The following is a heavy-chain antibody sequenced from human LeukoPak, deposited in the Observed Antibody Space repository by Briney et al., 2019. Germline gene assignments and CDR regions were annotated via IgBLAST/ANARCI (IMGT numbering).Heavy chain of an antibody. V-gene: IGHV4-59*01. CDR3: ARGYYDFWSGYYRGYNCFDP. D-gene: IGHD3-3*01. Sequence: PSETLSLTCTVSGGSISNYYWSWIRQLPGKGLEWIGYIFYSGSTNYNPSLKSRVTISVDTSKNQFSLKLSSVTAADTAVYYCARGYYDFWSGYYRGYNCFDPWGQGTLVTVSS. CDR1: GGSISNYY. J-gene: IGHJ5*02. CDR2: IFYSGST.